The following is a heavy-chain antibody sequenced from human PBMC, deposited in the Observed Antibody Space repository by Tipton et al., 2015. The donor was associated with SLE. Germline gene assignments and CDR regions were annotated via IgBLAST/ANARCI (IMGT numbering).Heavy chain of an antibody. CDR1: GGSISSSSYY. Sequence: LRLSCTVSGGSISSSSYYWGWIRQPPGKGLEWIGSIYYSGSTYYTPSLKSRVSISVHTPKNQFSLRLNSVTAADTAVFYCARHGWQQLDRDGFDFWGQGTLVTVSS. CDR2: IYYSGST. V-gene: IGHV4-39*01. J-gene: IGHJ4*02. D-gene: IGHD6-13*01. CDR3: ARHGWQQLDRDGFDF.